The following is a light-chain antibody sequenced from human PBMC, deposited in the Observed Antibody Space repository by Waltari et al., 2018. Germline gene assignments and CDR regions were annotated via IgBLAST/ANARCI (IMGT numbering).Light chain of an antibody. V-gene: IGKV3-20*01. J-gene: IGKJ2*03. Sequence: EIVLTQSPGTLSLSPGERATLSCRASQSVIRSYLAWYQQKPGQAPRLLIYGASSRATGIPDRFSGSGSGTDFTLTISRLEPEDFAVYYCQQYGSSTSFGQGTKLEIK. CDR3: QQYGSSTS. CDR1: QSVIRSY. CDR2: GAS.